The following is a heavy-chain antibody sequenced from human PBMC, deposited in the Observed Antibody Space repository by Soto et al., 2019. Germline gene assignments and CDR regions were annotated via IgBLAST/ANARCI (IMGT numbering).Heavy chain of an antibody. V-gene: IGHV3-30-3*01. CDR1: GFTFSSYA. CDR2: ISYDGSNK. J-gene: IGHJ6*02. D-gene: IGHD4-17*01. CDR3: ARDFGEDYGDYGASRYYGMDV. Sequence: QVQLVESGGGVVQPGRSLRLSCAASGFTFSSYAMHWVRQAPGKGLEWVAVISYDGSNKYYADSVKGRFTISRDNSKNTLYLQMNSLRAEDTAVYYCARDFGEDYGDYGASRYYGMDVWGQGTTVTVSS.